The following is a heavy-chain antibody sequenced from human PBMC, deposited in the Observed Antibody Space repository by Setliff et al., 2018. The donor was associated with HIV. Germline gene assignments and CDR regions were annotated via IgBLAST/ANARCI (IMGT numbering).Heavy chain of an antibody. Sequence: GGSLRLSCAASGFTFSSYGMYWVRRAPGKGLVWVSRIKSDGSSTSYADSVKGRFTNPRDNSKNTLYLQMNSLRAEDTAVYYCAKDGVAAAGTGGYYYMDVWGKGTTVTVSS. D-gene: IGHD6-13*01. J-gene: IGHJ6*03. CDR3: AKDGVAAAGTGGYYYMDV. CDR1: GFTFSSYG. V-gene: IGHV3-74*01. CDR2: IKSDGSST.